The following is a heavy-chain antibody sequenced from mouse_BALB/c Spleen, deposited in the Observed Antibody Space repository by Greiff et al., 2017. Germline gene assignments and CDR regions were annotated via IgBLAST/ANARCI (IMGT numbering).Heavy chain of an antibody. CDR2: IDPENGDT. J-gene: IGHJ3*01. CDR1: GFNIKDYY. D-gene: IGHD2-1*01. V-gene: IGHV14-4*02. CDR3: ANGNYGFAY. Sequence: EVQLQQSGAELVRSGASVKLSCTASGFNIKDYYMHWVKQRPEQGLEWIGWIDPENGDTEYAPKFQGKATMTADTSSNTAYLQLSSLTSEDTAVYYCANGNYGFAYWGQGTLVTVSA.